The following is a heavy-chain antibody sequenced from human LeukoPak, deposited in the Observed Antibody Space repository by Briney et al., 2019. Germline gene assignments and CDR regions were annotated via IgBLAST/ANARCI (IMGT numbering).Heavy chain of an antibody. CDR3: ARSYYYGSGSNYYFDY. V-gene: IGHV3-7*01. D-gene: IGHD3-10*01. CDR2: IKQDGSEK. Sequence: GGSLRLSCAASGFTFSSSWMTWVRQAPGKGLEWLANIKQDGSEKYYVDSVKGRFTISRDNAKNSLYLQMNSLRAEDTAVYYCARSYYYGSGSNYYFDYWGQGTLVTVSS. J-gene: IGHJ4*02. CDR1: GFTFSSSW.